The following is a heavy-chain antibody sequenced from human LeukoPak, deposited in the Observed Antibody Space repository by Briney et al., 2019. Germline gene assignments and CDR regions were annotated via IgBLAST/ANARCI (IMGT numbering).Heavy chain of an antibody. D-gene: IGHD2-21*01. V-gene: IGHV3-30*18. Sequence: PGRSLRLSCAASGFTFSTYGIHWVRQAPGKGLEWVAVISYDGTNKYFADSVKGRFTISRDNSKNTLYLQMNSLRAEDTAVYYCAKDFSAGDCGPPYDAFDIWGQGTMVTVSS. CDR3: AKDFSAGDCGPPYDAFDI. J-gene: IGHJ3*02. CDR2: ISYDGTNK. CDR1: GFTFSTYG.